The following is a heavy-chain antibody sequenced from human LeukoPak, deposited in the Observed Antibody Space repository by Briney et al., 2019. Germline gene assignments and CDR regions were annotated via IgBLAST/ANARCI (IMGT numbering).Heavy chain of an antibody. Sequence: SETLSLTCTVSGGSISSSSYYWGWIRLPPGKGLEWIGSIYYSGSTYYNPSLKSRVTISVDTSKNQFSLKLSSVTAADTAVYYCARAGSYCGGDCQGPIDYWGQGTLVTVSS. J-gene: IGHJ4*02. V-gene: IGHV4-39*01. CDR3: ARAGSYCGGDCQGPIDY. CDR1: GGSISSSSYY. CDR2: IYYSGST. D-gene: IGHD2-21*02.